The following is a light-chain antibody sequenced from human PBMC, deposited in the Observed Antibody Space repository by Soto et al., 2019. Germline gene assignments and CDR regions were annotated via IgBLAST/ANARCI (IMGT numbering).Light chain of an antibody. J-gene: IGKJ2*01. V-gene: IGKV3-20*01. CDR3: QQYGISQNT. CDR1: QSFSIGY. Sequence: ETVMTQSPGTLSLSPGERSTLSCRASQSFSIGYLAWYQQKPGQAPRLLIFGASNRATGIPDRFTGSGSGTDFTLTISRLEPEDFAVYYCQQYGISQNTFGQGTKLEIK. CDR2: GAS.